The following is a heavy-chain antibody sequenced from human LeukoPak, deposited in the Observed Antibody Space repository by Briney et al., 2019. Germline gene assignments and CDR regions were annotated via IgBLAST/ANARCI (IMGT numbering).Heavy chain of an antibody. D-gene: IGHD2-2*01. V-gene: IGHV3-30-3*01. CDR3: ARDPVWRWGSSTSAFDY. CDR1: GFTFSSYA. CDR2: ISYDGSNK. Sequence: PGGALRFSCAASGFTFSSYAMHWVRQAPGKGLEWVAVISYDGSNKYYADSLKGRFTISRDNSKNTLYLKMNSLRAEDTAVYYCARDPVWRWGSSTSAFDYWGQGTLVTVSS. J-gene: IGHJ4*02.